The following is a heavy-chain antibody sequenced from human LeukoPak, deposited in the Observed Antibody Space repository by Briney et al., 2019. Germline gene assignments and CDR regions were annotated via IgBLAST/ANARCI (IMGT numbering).Heavy chain of an antibody. D-gene: IGHD4-17*01. CDR1: GYSFPIYW. J-gene: IGHJ4*02. CDR2: IFPGDSDT. CDR3: TRPHYGASDY. Sequence: GEPLKISCKASGYSFPIYWIGWVRQMPGKGLEWMGIIFPGDSDTRYNPSFQGQVTISADKSISTAYLQWSSLKASDSAMYYCTRPHYGASDYWGQGTLVTVSS. V-gene: IGHV5-51*01.